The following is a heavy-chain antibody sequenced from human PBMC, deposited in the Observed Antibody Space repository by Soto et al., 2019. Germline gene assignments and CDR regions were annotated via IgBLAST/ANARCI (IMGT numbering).Heavy chain of an antibody. Sequence: SETLSLTCTVAGGSISSNYWSWIREPPGKGLERIGYIYYSGSANYNPSLKSRVTISVDTSKNQFSRTLSSVTAAETVVYYWARVFLAIHRSPWMVQGAAFDYCGQGALVSVPS. D-gene: IGHD6-19*01. CDR1: GGSISSNY. V-gene: IGHV4-59*01. CDR3: ARVFLAIHRSPWMVQGAAFDY. J-gene: IGHJ4*02. CDR2: IYYSGSA.